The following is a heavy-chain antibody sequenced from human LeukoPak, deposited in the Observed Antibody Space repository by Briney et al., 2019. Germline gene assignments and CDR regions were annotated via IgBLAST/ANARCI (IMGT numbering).Heavy chain of an antibody. J-gene: IGHJ5*02. CDR2: ISSSDTTI. D-gene: IGHD3-10*01. CDR1: GFTFSSYE. CDR3: ARDQGGSGSDWFDP. Sequence: GGSLRLSCAASGFTFSSYEMTWVRQAPGKGLEWVSNISSSDTTIHYADSVKGRFTISRDNARNSLYLQMNSLRAEDTAVYYCARDQGGSGSDWFDPWGQGTLVTVSS. V-gene: IGHV3-48*03.